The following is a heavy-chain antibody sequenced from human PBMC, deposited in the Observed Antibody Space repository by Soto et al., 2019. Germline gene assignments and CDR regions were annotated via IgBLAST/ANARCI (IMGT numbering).Heavy chain of an antibody. Sequence: PSETLSLTCTVSGGSISSYYWSWIRQPPGKGLEWIGYIYYSGSTNYNPSLKSRATISVDTSKNQFSLKLSSVTAADTAVYYCARLGCSRISCSRYYYHYYLDCWGKGTTVTVSS. CDR1: GGSISSYY. V-gene: IGHV4-59*01. CDR2: IYYSGST. D-gene: IGHD2-2*01. J-gene: IGHJ6*03. CDR3: ARLGCSRISCSRYYYHYYLDC.